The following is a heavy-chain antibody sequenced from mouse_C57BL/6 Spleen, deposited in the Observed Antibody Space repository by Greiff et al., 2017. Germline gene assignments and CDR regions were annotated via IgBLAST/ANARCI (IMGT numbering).Heavy chain of an antibody. CDR3: TRGGLGYCPAWFAY. D-gene: IGHD2-3*01. CDR2: ISSGGDYI. J-gene: IGHJ3*01. V-gene: IGHV5-9-1*02. Sequence: DVKLVESGEGLVKPGGSLKLSCAASGFTFSSYAMSWVRQTPEKRLEWVAYISSGGDYIYYADTVKGRFTISRDNARNTVYLQLSSRKSEDTAMXDWTRGGLGYCPAWFAYWGQGTLVTVSA. CDR1: GFTFSSYA.